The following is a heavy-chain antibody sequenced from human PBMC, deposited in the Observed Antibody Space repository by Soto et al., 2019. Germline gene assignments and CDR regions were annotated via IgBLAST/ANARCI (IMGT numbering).Heavy chain of an antibody. V-gene: IGHV4-39*01. Sequence: PSETLSLTCTVSGGSISSSSYYWGWIRQPPGKGLEWIGSIYYSGSTYYNPSLKSRVTISVDTSKNQFSLKLSSVTAADTAVYYCARRKSSYCSSTSCYRAHFDYWGQGTLVTV. CDR1: GGSISSSSYY. CDR3: ARRKSSYCSSTSCYRAHFDY. J-gene: IGHJ4*02. D-gene: IGHD2-2*01. CDR2: IYYSGST.